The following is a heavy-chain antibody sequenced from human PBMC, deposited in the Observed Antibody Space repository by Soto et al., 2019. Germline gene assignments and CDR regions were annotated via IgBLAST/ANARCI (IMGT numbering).Heavy chain of an antibody. D-gene: IGHD3-22*01. J-gene: IGHJ6*02. Sequence: PGGSLRLSCAASGFTFSSYGMHWVRQAPGKGLEWVAVISYDGSNKYYADSVKGRFTISRDNSKNTLYLQMNSLRAEDTAVYYCAKDLTYYYDSSGYYTGPMDVWGQGTTVTVSS. CDR3: AKDLTYYYDSSGYYTGPMDV. V-gene: IGHV3-30*18. CDR1: GFTFSSYG. CDR2: ISYDGSNK.